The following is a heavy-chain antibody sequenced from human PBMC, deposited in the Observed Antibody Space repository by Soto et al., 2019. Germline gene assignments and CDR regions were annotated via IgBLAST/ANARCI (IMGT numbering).Heavy chain of an antibody. CDR1: GYTVTSDG. CDR2: LSAYNGNT. V-gene: IGHV1-18*04. J-gene: IGHJ3*02. D-gene: IGHD3-3*01. Sequence: GASVKVAFKASGYTVTSDGISWLLQAPGQGLAWMGWLSAYNGNTNYAQKLQGRVTLTADTSTSTAYMELRSLRSDDTAVYYCARDIAGEWLVSGRAFDIWGQGTMATVSS. CDR3: ARDIAGEWLVSGRAFDI.